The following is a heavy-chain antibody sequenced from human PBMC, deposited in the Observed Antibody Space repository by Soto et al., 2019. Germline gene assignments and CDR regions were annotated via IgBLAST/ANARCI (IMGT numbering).Heavy chain of an antibody. CDR2: IIPIFGTA. J-gene: IGHJ5*02. V-gene: IGHV1-69*12. D-gene: IGHD3-22*01. CDR3: ARDRGPSSGYYPYWFDP. Sequence: QVQLVQAGAEVKKPGSSVKVSCKASGGTFSSYAISWVRQDPGQGLEWMGEIIPIFGTANYAQKFQGRVTITEDESTSTAYIELSSLRSEDPAVYYCARDRGPSSGYYPYWFDPWGQGTLVTVSS. CDR1: GGTFSSYA.